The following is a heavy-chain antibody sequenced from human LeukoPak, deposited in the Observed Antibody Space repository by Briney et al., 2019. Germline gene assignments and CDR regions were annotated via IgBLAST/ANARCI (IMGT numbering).Heavy chain of an antibody. CDR2: IYYSGST. CDR3: ARGGPTIDFDY. CDR1: GGSISSYY. V-gene: IGHV4-59*01. J-gene: IGHJ4*02. Sequence: SETLSLTCTVSGGSISSYYWSWIRQPPGKGLEWIGYIYYSGSTNYNPSLKSRVTISVDTSKNQFSLKLSSVTAADTAVYYCARGGPTIDFDYWGQGTLVTVSS. D-gene: IGHD1-1*01.